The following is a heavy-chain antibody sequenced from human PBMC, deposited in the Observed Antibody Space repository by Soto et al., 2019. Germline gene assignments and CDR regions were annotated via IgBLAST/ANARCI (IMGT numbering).Heavy chain of an antibody. CDR3: ARSPYMDV. CDR2: INHSGST. Sequence: SDTLSLTCAVYGRSFSGYYWSWIRQSPGKGLEWIGEINHSGSTNYNPSLKSRVTILIDAPKNQFSLKMSSVTAADTAVYYCARSPYMDVWGKGTTVTVSS. CDR1: GRSFSGYY. V-gene: IGHV4-34*01. J-gene: IGHJ6*03.